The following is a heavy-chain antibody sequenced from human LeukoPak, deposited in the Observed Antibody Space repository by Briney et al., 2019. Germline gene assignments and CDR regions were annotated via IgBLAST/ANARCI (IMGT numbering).Heavy chain of an antibody. CDR3: ARERDSSGWNGFDY. D-gene: IGHD6-19*01. CDR1: GYTFTSYG. V-gene: IGHV1-18*01. Sequence: ASVKVSCKASGYTFTSYGISWVRQAPGQGLEWMGWISVYNGNTNYAQKLQGRVTMTTDTSTSTAYMELRSLRSDDTAVYYCARERDSSGWNGFDYWGQGTLVTVSS. J-gene: IGHJ4*02. CDR2: ISVYNGNT.